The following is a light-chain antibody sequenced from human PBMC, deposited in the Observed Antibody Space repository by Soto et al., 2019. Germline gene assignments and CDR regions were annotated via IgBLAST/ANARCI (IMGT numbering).Light chain of an antibody. J-gene: IGKJ1*01. CDR1: QYINTR. CDR2: QTS. V-gene: IGKV3-11*01. CDR3: HQRQSWPRT. Sequence: EIVLTQSPGTLSLSPGERAPLSCRASQYINTRLAWYQHRPGQSPRLLIYQTSLRAAGIPARFSASGSGTDFTLTISDVQPEDFALYYCHQRQSWPRTFGQGTKVDIK.